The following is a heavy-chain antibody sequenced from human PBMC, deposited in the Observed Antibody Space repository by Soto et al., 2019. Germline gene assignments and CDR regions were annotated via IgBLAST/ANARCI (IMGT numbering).Heavy chain of an antibody. Sequence: GSLRLSCVVYGFPFNNYGINWVRQAPGKGLEWVSTVSKSDYTYYSDLVKGRFTISRDNAKNTVSLQMNTLRAEDTAVYFCAREDSIIIPAVSDFWGQGTLVTVSS. D-gene: IGHD2-2*01. CDR3: AREDSIIIPAVSDF. V-gene: IGHV3-21*04. CDR2: VSKSDYT. J-gene: IGHJ4*02. CDR1: GFPFNNYG.